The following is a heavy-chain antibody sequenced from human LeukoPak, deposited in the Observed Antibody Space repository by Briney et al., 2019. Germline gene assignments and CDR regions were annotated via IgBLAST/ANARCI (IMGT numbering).Heavy chain of an antibody. J-gene: IGHJ3*02. CDR3: AKDLVTSAVALDNDPFDI. CDR1: AFTFRNYA. Sequence: GGSLRLSCAASAFTFRNYAMAWVRQAPGKGLEWVSGLSASGHSTYYVDSVKGRFIISRDNSKNTLYLQMSSLRADDTAVYYCAKDLVTSAVALDNDPFDIWGQGTMVIVSP. CDR2: LSASGHST. D-gene: IGHD6-19*01. V-gene: IGHV3-23*01.